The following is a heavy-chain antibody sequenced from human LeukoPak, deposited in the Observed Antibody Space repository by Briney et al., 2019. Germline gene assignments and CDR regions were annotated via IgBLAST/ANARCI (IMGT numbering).Heavy chain of an antibody. CDR3: ADVDASA. Sequence: GGALRLSCAASGFTFSNCWMSWVRQAPGKGLEWVASIIPDGSAKFYVDSVKGRFTISRDNAKSSLYLQVNSLRVEDTAVYYCADVDASAWGQGTLVTVSS. D-gene: IGHD2-15*01. J-gene: IGHJ5*02. V-gene: IGHV3-7*01. CDR2: IIPDGSAK. CDR1: GFTFSNCW.